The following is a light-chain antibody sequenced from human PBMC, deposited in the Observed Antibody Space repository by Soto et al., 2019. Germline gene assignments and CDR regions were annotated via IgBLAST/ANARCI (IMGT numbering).Light chain of an antibody. CDR2: DVS. V-gene: IGLV2-11*01. Sequence: QSALTQPGSVSGSPGQSVTISCTGTSSDVGGYIFVSWYQQRPGKAPKVMIYDVSKRPSGVPDRFSGSKSGNTASLTISGLQAEDEADYYCCSYAGSYTFVFATGTKLTVL. CDR1: SSDVGGYIF. CDR3: CSYAGSYTFV. J-gene: IGLJ1*01.